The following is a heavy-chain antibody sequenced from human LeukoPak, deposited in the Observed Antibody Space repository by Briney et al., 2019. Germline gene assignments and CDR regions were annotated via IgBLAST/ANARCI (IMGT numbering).Heavy chain of an antibody. Sequence: SETLSLTCTVSGGSISSYYWSWIRQLPWKGLEWIGRIYTSGSTNYNPSLKSRVTMSVDTSKNQFSLKLSSVTAADTAVYYCARESKGIAVFWYFDYWGQGTLVTVSS. J-gene: IGHJ4*02. CDR3: ARESKGIAVFWYFDY. CDR2: IYTSGST. V-gene: IGHV4-4*07. CDR1: GGSISSYY. D-gene: IGHD6-19*01.